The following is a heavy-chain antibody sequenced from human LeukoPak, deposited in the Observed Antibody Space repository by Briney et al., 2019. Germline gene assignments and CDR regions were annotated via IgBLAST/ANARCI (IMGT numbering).Heavy chain of an antibody. Sequence: PGVSLRLSCAASGFTFSSYAMSWVRQAPGKGLEWVSANSGSGGSTYYADSVKGRFTISRDNSKNTLYLQMNSLRAEDTAVYYCAKGDDYGDRDFDYWGQGTLVTVSS. D-gene: IGHD4-17*01. V-gene: IGHV3-23*01. J-gene: IGHJ4*02. CDR2: NSGSGGST. CDR3: AKGDDYGDRDFDY. CDR1: GFTFSSYA.